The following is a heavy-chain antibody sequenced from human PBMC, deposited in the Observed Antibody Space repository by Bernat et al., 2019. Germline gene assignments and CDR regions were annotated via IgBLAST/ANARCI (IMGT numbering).Heavy chain of an antibody. D-gene: IGHD4-17*01. CDR3: AREMTNDYGDYYFDY. J-gene: IGHJ4*02. CDR1: GGSISSSSYY. V-gene: IGHV4-39*02. CDR2: IYYSGST. Sequence: QLQLQESGPGLVKPSETLSLTCTVSGGSISSSSYYWGWIRQPPGKGLEWIGSIYYSGSTYYNPSLKSRVTISVDTSKNQFSLKLSSVTAADTAVYYCAREMTNDYGDYYFDYWGQGTLVTVSS.